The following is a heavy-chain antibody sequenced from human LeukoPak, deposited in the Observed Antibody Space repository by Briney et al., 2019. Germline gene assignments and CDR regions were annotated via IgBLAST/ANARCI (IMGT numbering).Heavy chain of an antibody. CDR1: GFTFSNYG. CDR2: ISGSGGST. V-gene: IGHV3-23*01. CDR3: ARRATTERGHSYGLDY. D-gene: IGHD5-18*01. J-gene: IGHJ4*02. Sequence: GGSLRLSCAASGFTFSNYGMSWVRQAPRKGLEWVSAISGSGGSTHYADSVKGRFTISRDNSKNTLYLQMSSLRAEDTAVYYCARRATTERGHSYGLDYWGQGTLVTVSS.